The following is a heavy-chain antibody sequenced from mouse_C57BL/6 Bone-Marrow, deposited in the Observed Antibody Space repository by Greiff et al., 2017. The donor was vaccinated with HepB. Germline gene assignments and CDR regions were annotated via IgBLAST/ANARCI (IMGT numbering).Heavy chain of an antibody. CDR3: TPRGYYKAWFAY. V-gene: IGHV6-6*01. J-gene: IGHJ3*01. D-gene: IGHD2-3*01. Sequence: EVKLVESGGGLVQPGGSMKLSCAASGFTFSDAWMDWVRQSPEKGLEWVAEIRNKANNHATYYAESVKGRFTISRDDSKSSVYLQMNSLRAEDTGIYYCTPRGYYKAWFAYWGQGTLVTVSA. CDR1: GFTFSDAW. CDR2: IRNKANNHAT.